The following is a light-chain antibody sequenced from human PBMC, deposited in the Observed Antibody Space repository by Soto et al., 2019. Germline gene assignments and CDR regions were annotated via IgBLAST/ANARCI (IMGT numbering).Light chain of an antibody. Sequence: QSALTQPASVSGSPGQSITLSCTGTSSDVGGYNYVSWYQHHPGSAPPLLIYEVSNRPSGVSNRFSGSKSGNTASLTISGLQAEDEADYYCCSYTNTNTRVFGGGTKLTVL. CDR2: EVS. J-gene: IGLJ3*02. V-gene: IGLV2-14*01. CDR1: SSDVGGYNY. CDR3: CSYTNTNTRV.